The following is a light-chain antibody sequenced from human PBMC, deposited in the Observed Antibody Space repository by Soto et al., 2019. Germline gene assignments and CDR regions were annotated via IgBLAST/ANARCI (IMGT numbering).Light chain of an antibody. J-gene: IGKJ1*01. CDR3: QQYGSSPWT. CDR1: QSVSSSY. V-gene: IGKV3-20*01. Sequence: EIVLTQSPGTLSLSPGERATLSCRASQSVSSSYLSWYQQKPGQAPRPLIYGPSSKAIGIPDRFSGSGSGTDFTLTISRLETEDFAVYYCQQYGSSPWTFGQGTKVEIK. CDR2: GPS.